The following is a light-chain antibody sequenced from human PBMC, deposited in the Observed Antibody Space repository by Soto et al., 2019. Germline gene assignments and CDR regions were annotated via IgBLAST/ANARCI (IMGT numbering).Light chain of an antibody. CDR2: TNY. Sequence: QSVLTQPPSASGTPGQRVTISCSGSSSNIGSDYVYWFQQLPGTAPKLLIYTNYQRPSGVPGRFSGSKSGTSASLAISGLRSEDEADYWCAAWDARLSAWVFGGGTKLTVL. J-gene: IGLJ3*02. CDR3: AAWDARLSAWV. CDR1: SSNIGSDY. V-gene: IGLV1-47*02.